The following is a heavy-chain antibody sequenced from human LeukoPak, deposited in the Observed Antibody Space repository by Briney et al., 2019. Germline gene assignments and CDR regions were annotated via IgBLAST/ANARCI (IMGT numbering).Heavy chain of an antibody. D-gene: IGHD3-3*01. V-gene: IGHV3-74*01. CDR1: GFDFSSNW. Sequence: GGSLRLSCAASGFDFSSNWMHWVRHAPGQGLVWVSRIKGDGISTNYADSVKGRFTISRDIAKSTLYLQMNSLRAEDTGVYYCAKDHYWSIDYWGRGTLVTVSS. J-gene: IGHJ4*02. CDR2: IKGDGIST. CDR3: AKDHYWSIDY.